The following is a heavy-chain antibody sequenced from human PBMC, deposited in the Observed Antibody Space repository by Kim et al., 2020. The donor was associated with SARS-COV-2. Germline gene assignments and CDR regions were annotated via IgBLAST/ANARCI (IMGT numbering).Heavy chain of an antibody. D-gene: IGHD2-8*01. Sequence: SETLSLTCSVSGYAISSGHDWGWIRQSPGKGLEWIGSIYFSGTTYYSPSFKSRVSLSVDTSKNQFSVKLRSVTAADTAVYYCARDRECADGICGLHFFD. J-gene: IGHJ4*01. CDR3: ARDRECADGICGLHFFD. CDR1: GYAISSGHD. V-gene: IGHV4-38-2*02. CDR2: IYFSGTT.